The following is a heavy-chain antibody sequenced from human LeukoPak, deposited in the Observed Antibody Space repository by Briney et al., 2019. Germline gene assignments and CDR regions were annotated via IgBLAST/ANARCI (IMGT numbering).Heavy chain of an antibody. CDR2: INPNSGGT. D-gene: IGHD2-21*02. J-gene: IGHJ4*02. CDR3: ARDYAGSVVVTEFDY. V-gene: IGHV1-2*02. CDR1: VYTFTGYY. Sequence: ASVKVFCKASVYTFTGYYMHWVRQAPGQGLEWMGWINPNSGGTNYAQKFQGRVTMTRDTSISTAYMELSRLRSDDTAVYYCARDYAGSVVVTEFDYWGQGTLVTVSS.